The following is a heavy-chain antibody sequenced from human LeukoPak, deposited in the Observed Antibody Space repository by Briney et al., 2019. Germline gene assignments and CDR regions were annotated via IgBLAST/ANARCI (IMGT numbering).Heavy chain of an antibody. J-gene: IGHJ4*02. CDR3: AREGPSPFDY. CDR2: INHSGST. V-gene: IGHV4-34*01. CDR1: GGSFRGYY. Sequence: KTSETLSLTCAVYGGSFRGYYWSWIRQPPGKGLEWIGEINHSGSTNYNPSLKSRVTISVDTSKNQFSLKLSSVTAADTAVYYCAREGPSPFDYWGQGTLVTVSS.